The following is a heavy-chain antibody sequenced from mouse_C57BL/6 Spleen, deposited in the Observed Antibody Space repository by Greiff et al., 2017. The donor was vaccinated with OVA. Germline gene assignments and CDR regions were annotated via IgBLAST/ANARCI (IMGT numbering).Heavy chain of an antibody. Sequence: EVQVVESGGDLVKPGGSLKLSCAASGFTFSSYGMSWVRQTPDKRLEWVATISSGGSYTYYPDSVKGRFTISRDNAKNTLYLQMSSLKSEDTAMYYCARLTGTLYYFDYWGQGTTLTVSS. D-gene: IGHD4-1*01. V-gene: IGHV5-6*01. CDR1: GFTFSSYG. CDR3: ARLTGTLYYFDY. J-gene: IGHJ2*01. CDR2: ISSGGSYT.